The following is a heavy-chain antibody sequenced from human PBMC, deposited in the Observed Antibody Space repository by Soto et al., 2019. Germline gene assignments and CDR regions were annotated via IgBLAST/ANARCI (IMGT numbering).Heavy chain of an antibody. J-gene: IGHJ6*02. Sequence: SVKVSCKASGGTFSSYAISWVRQAPGQGLEWMGGIIPIFGTANYAQKFQGRVTITADESTSTAYMELSSLRSEDTAVYYCARDDPSPYGGYRDYYYYGMDVWGQGTTVTVSS. D-gene: IGHD4-17*01. CDR2: IIPIFGTA. CDR1: GGTFSSYA. CDR3: ARDDPSPYGGYRDYYYYGMDV. V-gene: IGHV1-69*13.